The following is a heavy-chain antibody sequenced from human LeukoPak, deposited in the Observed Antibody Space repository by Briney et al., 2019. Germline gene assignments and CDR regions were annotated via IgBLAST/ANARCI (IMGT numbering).Heavy chain of an antibody. J-gene: IGHJ6*02. D-gene: IGHD1-26*01. V-gene: IGHV4-59*08. CDR3: ARHWVVGATNYYYYYGMDV. CDR2: IYYSGST. CDR1: GGSISSYY. Sequence: SETLSLTCTVSGGSISSYYWSWIRQPPGKGLEWIGYIYYSGSTNYNPSLKSRVTISVDTSKNQFSLKLSSVTAADTAVYYCARHWVVGATNYYYYYGMDVWGQGTTVTVSS.